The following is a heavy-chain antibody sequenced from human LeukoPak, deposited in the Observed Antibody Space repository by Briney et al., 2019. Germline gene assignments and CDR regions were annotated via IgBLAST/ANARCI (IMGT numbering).Heavy chain of an antibody. Sequence: SETLPLTCTVSGYSISSGYYWGWIRQPPGKGLEWIGEINHSGSTNYNPSLKSRVTISVDTSKNQFSLKLSSVTAADTAVYYCARRRRSFDWLNWFDPWGQGTLVTVSS. J-gene: IGHJ5*02. CDR2: INHSGST. CDR3: ARRRRSFDWLNWFDP. D-gene: IGHD3-9*01. CDR1: GYSISSGYY. V-gene: IGHV4-38-2*02.